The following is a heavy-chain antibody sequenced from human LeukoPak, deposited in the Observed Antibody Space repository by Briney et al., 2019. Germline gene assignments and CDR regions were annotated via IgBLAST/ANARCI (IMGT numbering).Heavy chain of an antibody. CDR2: INHSGST. CDR3: ARGGAAPMVFRY. V-gene: IGHV4-34*01. J-gene: IGHJ4*02. D-gene: IGHD3-10*01. Sequence: SETLSLTCAVYGGSFSDYYWSWIRQSPGKGLEWIGEINHSGSTKYNPSLKSRVAISIDTSKNQSSLHLTSVTAADTAVYYCARGGAAPMVFRYWGRGTLVTVSS. CDR1: GGSFSDYY.